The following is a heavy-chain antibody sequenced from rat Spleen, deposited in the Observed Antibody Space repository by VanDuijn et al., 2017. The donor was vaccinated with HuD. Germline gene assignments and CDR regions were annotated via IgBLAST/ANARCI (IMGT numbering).Heavy chain of an antibody. V-gene: IGHV5-29*01. Sequence: EVQLVESGGGLVRPERSLKLSCAASGFTFSDYGMAWVRQAPTKGLEWVATISSDGGRNFYRDSVKGRFTISRDNAKSSLYLQMDSLRSEDTATYYCARRHYGYTDYFDYWGQGVMVTVSS. CDR1: GFTFSDYG. CDR2: ISSDGGRN. D-gene: IGHD1-9*01. J-gene: IGHJ2*01. CDR3: ARRHYGYTDYFDY.